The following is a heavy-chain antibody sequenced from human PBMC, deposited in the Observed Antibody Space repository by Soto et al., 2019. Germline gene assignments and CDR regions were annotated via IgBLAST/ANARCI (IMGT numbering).Heavy chain of an antibody. J-gene: IGHJ4*02. D-gene: IGHD3-16*01. CDR3: AGPGEQHRY. CDR1: GVTVSSNH. V-gene: IGHV3-66*01. Sequence: PGGSLRLSCAASGVTVSSNHMSWVRQAPGKGLEWVSLIYSGGSTYYADSVKGRFTFSRDNSKNTLYLQMNSLRAEDTAVYYCAGPGEQHRYWGQGTLVTVSS. CDR2: IYSGGST.